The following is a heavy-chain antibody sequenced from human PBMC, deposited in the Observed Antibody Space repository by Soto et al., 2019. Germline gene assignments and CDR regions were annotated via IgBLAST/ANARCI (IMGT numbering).Heavy chain of an antibody. CDR3: ARLRVDLGAFDI. J-gene: IGHJ3*02. CDR2: IWYDGSNK. Sequence: GGSLRLSCAASGFTFSSYGMHWVRQAPGKGLEWVAVIWYDGSNKYYADSVKGRFTISRDNSKNTLYLQMNSLRAEDTAVYYCARLRVDLGAFDIWGQGTMVTVSS. CDR1: GFTFSSYG. D-gene: IGHD3-3*01. V-gene: IGHV3-33*01.